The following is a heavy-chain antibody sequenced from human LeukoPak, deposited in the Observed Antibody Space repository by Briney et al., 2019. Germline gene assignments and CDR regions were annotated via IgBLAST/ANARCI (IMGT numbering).Heavy chain of an antibody. J-gene: IGHJ6*03. CDR3: ARVLEYSYGHYYYMDV. CDR2: IIPIFGTA. D-gene: IGHD5-18*01. Sequence: SVKVSCKASGGTFSSYAISWVRQAPGQGLEWMGGIIPIFGTANYAQKFQGRVTITADESTSTAYMELSSLRSEDTAVYYCARVLEYSYGHYYYMDVWGKGTTVTVSS. V-gene: IGHV1-69*13. CDR1: GGTFSSYA.